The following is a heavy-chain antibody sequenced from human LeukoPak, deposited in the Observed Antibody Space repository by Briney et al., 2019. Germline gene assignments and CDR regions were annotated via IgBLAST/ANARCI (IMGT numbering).Heavy chain of an antibody. D-gene: IGHD1-14*01. J-gene: IGHJ4*02. CDR2: ISSNGSST. V-gene: IGHV3-64*01. CDR3: ARDRNGPFDY. CDR1: GFTFSSYT. Sequence: PGGPLRLSCAASGFTFSSYTIHWVRQAPGEGLEYVSAISSNGSSTYYANSVKGRFTISIANSKNTLYLQMGSLRVEDMAVYYCARDRNGPFDYWGQGTLVTVSS.